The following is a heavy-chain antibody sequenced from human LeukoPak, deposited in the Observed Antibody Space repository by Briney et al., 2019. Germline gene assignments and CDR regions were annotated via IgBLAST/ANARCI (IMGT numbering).Heavy chain of an antibody. CDR1: RFTFSSYA. CDR3: AKEAYSSGWYGTYYYYGMDV. Sequence: QPGGSLRLSCAASRFTFSSYAMSWVRQAPGMRLEWVAVISYDGSNKYYADSVKGRFTISRDNSKNTLYLQMNSLRAEDTAVYYCAKEAYSSGWYGTYYYYGMDVWGQGTTVTVSS. CDR2: ISYDGSNK. V-gene: IGHV3-30*18. D-gene: IGHD6-19*01. J-gene: IGHJ6*02.